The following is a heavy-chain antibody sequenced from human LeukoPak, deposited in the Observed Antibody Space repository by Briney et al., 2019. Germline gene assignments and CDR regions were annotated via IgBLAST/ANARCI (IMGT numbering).Heavy chain of an antibody. CDR2: IRYDGSNT. V-gene: IGHV3-30*02. D-gene: IGHD3-10*01. CDR1: GFIFSSYG. Sequence: GGSLRLSCAASGFIFSSYGMHWVRQAPGKGLEWVAFIRYDGSNTYYADSVKGRFTISRDNSKNTLYLQMNSLRAEDTAVYYCARAKPKNMVRGLIMRRESRYYFDYWGQGTLVTVSS. CDR3: ARAKPKNMVRGLIMRRESRYYFDY. J-gene: IGHJ4*02.